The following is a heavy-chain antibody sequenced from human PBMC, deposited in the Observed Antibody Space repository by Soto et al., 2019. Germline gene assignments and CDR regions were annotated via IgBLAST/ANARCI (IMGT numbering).Heavy chain of an antibody. J-gene: IGHJ3*02. D-gene: IGHD2-15*01. Sequence: ASVKVSCKASGYTFTSYDINWVRQATGQGLEWMGWMNPNSGNTGYAQKFQGRVTMTRNTSISTAYMELSSLRSEDTAVYYCARGHALLDRGEVVVAATGDAFDIWGQGTMVTVSS. CDR1: GYTFTSYD. CDR3: ARGHALLDRGEVVVAATGDAFDI. V-gene: IGHV1-8*01. CDR2: MNPNSGNT.